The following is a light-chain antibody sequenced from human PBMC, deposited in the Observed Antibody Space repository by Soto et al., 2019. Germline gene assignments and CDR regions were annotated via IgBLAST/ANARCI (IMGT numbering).Light chain of an antibody. V-gene: IGLV2-14*01. CDR2: EVS. CDR1: SSDVGGYNY. Sequence: QSVLTQPASVSGSPGQSITISCTGTSSDVGGYNYVSWYQQHPGKAPKLMIYEVSNRPSGVSNRFSGSKSGNTASLAISGLQAEDEADYYCTSYTSSSTWVFGGRTQLTVL. CDR3: TSYTSSSTWV. J-gene: IGLJ3*02.